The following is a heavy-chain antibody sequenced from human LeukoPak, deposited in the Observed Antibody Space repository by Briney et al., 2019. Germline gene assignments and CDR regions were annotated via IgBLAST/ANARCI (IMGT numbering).Heavy chain of an antibody. CDR2: ISYDGSNK. CDR1: GFTFSNYG. Sequence: GGSLRLSCAASGFTFSNYGMHWVRQAPGKGLEWVALISYDGSNKYYADSVKGRFTISRDNSKNTLYLQMNSLRAEDTAVYYCAKSGLNRFDYWGQGTLVTVSS. D-gene: IGHD2-15*01. CDR3: AKSGLNRFDY. J-gene: IGHJ4*02. V-gene: IGHV3-30*18.